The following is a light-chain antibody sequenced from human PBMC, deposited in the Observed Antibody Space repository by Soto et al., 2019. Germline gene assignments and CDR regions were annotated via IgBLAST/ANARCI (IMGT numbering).Light chain of an antibody. CDR1: QAIRTA. V-gene: IGKV1-6*01. Sequence: AIQLTQSPSSLYASVGGSVTITCRASQAIRTALGWYQQKPGKVPKLLIYAASILQSGVPSRFSGSGSGTDFTLTISSLQPEDFATYYCLLDFRYFWAFGQGTKVDIK. CDR2: AAS. J-gene: IGKJ1*01. CDR3: LLDFRYFWA.